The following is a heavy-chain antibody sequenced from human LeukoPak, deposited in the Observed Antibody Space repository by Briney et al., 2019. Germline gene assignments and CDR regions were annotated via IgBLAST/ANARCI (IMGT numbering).Heavy chain of an antibody. CDR1: GGSISSGGYY. CDR2: IYYSGST. CDR3: ARRYYDSSGYYFDY. J-gene: IGHJ4*02. V-gene: IGHV4-31*03. D-gene: IGHD3-22*01. Sequence: SETLSLTCTVSGGSISSGGYYWSWIRQHPGKGLEWIGYIYYSGSTYYNPSLKSRVTISVDTSKNQFSLKLSSVTAADTAEYYCARRYYDSSGYYFDYWGQGTLVTVSS.